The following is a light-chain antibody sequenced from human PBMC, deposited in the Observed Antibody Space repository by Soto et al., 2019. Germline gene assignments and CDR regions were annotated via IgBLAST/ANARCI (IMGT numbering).Light chain of an antibody. CDR3: QQSYSTPPT. J-gene: IGKJ2*01. V-gene: IGKV1-39*01. Sequence: DIQMTQSPSSLSASVGDRVTITCRASQSISSYLNWYQQKPGKAPKLLIYAASSLQSGGPSRLSGSGSGTDFTLTISSLQPEDFATYYCQQSYSTPPTFGQGTKLEIK. CDR1: QSISSY. CDR2: AAS.